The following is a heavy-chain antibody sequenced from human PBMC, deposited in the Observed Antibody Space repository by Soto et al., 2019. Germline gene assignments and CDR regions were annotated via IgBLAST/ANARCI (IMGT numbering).Heavy chain of an antibody. Sequence: QLQLQESGPGLVKPSETLSLTCTVSGGSISSSSYYWGWIRQPPGKGLEWIGSIYYSGSTYYNPSLKSRVTISVDTSKNQFSLKLSSVTAADTAVYYCARQGYCSGGSCFDLWGRGTLVTVSS. CDR1: GGSISSSSYY. D-gene: IGHD2-15*01. CDR2: IYYSGST. V-gene: IGHV4-39*01. J-gene: IGHJ2*01. CDR3: ARQGYCSGGSCFDL.